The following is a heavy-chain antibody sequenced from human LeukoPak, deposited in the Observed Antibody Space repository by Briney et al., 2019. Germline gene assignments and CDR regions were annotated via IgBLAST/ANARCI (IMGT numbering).Heavy chain of an antibody. Sequence: GGSLRLSCAVSGFIFSINDMHWVRQAPGRGLEGVASIQYDGTNKYYADSVRGRFTISRDNSKNTLYLQMNSLRVDDTAVYYCARGYSGGEWGQGTLVTVSS. CDR2: IQYDGTNK. J-gene: IGHJ4*02. CDR3: ARGYSGGE. CDR1: GFIFSIND. V-gene: IGHV3-30*02. D-gene: IGHD5-18*01.